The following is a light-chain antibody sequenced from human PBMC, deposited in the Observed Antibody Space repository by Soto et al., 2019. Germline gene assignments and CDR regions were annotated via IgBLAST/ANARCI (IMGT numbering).Light chain of an antibody. CDR1: SSDVGGYNF. V-gene: IGLV2-11*01. J-gene: IGLJ1*01. CDR2: DVT. Sequence: QSALTQPRSVSGSPGQSVTISCTGTSSDVGGYNFVSWYQHPPGKAPKLMLYDVTNRPSGVPDRFSGSKSDNTASLTISGLQAEDEADYCCCSYAGSDTYVFGTGTKVTVL. CDR3: CSYAGSDTYV.